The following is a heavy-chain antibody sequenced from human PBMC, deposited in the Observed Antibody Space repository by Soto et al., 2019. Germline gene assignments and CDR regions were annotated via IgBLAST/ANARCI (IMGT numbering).Heavy chain of an antibody. CDR1: GFTFSSYG. D-gene: IGHD6-19*01. CDR3: ARDRIFTVAGTDYYFDY. V-gene: IGHV3-33*01. Sequence: QVQLVESGGGVVQPGSSLRLSCAASGFTFSSYGMHWVRQAPGKGLEWVAVIWYDGSNKYYADSVKGRFTISRDNSKNTLYLQMNSLRAEDTAVYYCARDRIFTVAGTDYYFDYWCQGTLVTVSS. J-gene: IGHJ4*02. CDR2: IWYDGSNK.